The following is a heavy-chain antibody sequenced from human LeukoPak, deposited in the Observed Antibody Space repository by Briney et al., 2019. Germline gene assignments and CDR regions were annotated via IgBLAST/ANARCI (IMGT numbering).Heavy chain of an antibody. D-gene: IGHD3-10*01. Sequence: ASXXVXCKASGYTFTSYDINWVGQATGQGLEGMGWMNHNSGKTGYAQKFQGRVTMTRNTYIRKDYMEVSSQRSEDTAVYYCARTVRGVIRFGKNWFDPWGQGTLVTVSS. CDR3: ARTVRGVIRFGKNWFDP. V-gene: IGHV1-8*01. CDR1: GYTFTSYD. CDR2: MNHNSGKT. J-gene: IGHJ5*02.